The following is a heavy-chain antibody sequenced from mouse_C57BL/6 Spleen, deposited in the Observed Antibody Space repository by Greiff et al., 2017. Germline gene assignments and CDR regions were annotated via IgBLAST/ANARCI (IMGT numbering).Heavy chain of an antibody. Sequence: VQLQQSGPELVKPGASVKIPCKASGYTFTDYNMDWVKQSHGKSLEWIGDINPNNGGTIYNQKFKGKATLTVDKSSSTAYMELRSLTSEDTAVYYCARSQLGRKDYFDYWGQGTTLTVSS. D-gene: IGHD4-1*02. CDR3: ARSQLGRKDYFDY. J-gene: IGHJ2*01. CDR1: GYTFTDYN. CDR2: INPNNGGT. V-gene: IGHV1-18*01.